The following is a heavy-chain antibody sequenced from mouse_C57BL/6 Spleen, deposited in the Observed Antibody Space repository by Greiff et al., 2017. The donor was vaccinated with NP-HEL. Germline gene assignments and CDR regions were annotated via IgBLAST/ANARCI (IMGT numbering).Heavy chain of an antibody. D-gene: IGHD2-1*01. CDR2: ISDGGSYT. Sequence: DVMLVESGGGLVKPGGSLKLSCAASGFTFSSYAMSWVRQSPEKRLEWVATISDGGSYTYYPDNVKGRFTISRDNAKNHLYRQRSHLESDDTAMYDCARDLPRAYWGQGTLVTVSA. V-gene: IGHV5-4*01. J-gene: IGHJ3*01. CDR3: ARDLPRAY. CDR1: GFTFSSYA.